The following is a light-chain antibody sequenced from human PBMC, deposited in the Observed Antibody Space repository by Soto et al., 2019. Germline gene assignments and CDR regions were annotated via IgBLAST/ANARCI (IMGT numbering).Light chain of an antibody. CDR3: QQRSNWPPIT. V-gene: IGKV3-11*01. CDR1: QSVGSS. J-gene: IGKJ5*01. Sequence: EIVLTQSPGTLSLSPGERATLSCSASQSVGSSLSWYQQKPGQAPRLLFYGASNRATAIPDRFSGSGFGTDFTLTISSLEPEDFAVYYCQQRSNWPPITFGQGTRLEIK. CDR2: GAS.